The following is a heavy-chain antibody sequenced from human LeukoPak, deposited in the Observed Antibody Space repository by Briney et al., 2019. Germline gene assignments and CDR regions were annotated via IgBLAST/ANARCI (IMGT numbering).Heavy chain of an antibody. CDR1: GYTFTSYY. V-gene: IGHV1-46*01. Sequence: ASVKVSCKASGYTFTSYYMHWVRQAPGQGLEWMGIINPSGGSTSYAQKFQGRVTITADESTSTAYMELSSLRSEDTAVYYCATTVGLGQDYDSSGYLDYWGQGTLVTVSS. J-gene: IGHJ4*02. CDR3: ATTVGLGQDYDSSGYLDY. CDR2: INPSGGST. D-gene: IGHD3-22*01.